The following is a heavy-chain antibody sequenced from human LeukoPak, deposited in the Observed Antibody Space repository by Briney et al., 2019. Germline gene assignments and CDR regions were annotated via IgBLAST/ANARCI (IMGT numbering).Heavy chain of an antibody. V-gene: IGHV1-2*02. Sequence: ASVKVSCKASGYTFTSYGINWVRQAPGQGLEWMGWINPNSGGTNYAQKFQGRVTMTRDTSISTAYMELSRLRSDDTAVYYCARDLGEVYYYDSSGYYPPSYWGQGTLVTVSS. CDR2: INPNSGGT. D-gene: IGHD3-22*01. CDR3: ARDLGEVYYYDSSGYYPPSY. CDR1: GYTFTSYG. J-gene: IGHJ4*02.